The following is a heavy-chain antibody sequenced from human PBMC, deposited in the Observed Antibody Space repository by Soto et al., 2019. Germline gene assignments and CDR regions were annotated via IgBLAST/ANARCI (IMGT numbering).Heavy chain of an antibody. CDR1: GYSITSYG. D-gene: IGHD2-15*01. V-gene: IGHV5-51*01. CDR2: IYPGDSDT. J-gene: IGHJ3*02. CDR3: AMVVAEDAFDI. Sequence: PGESLKISCKGSGYSITSYGSGWVRQMPGKGLEWMGIIYPGDSDTRYSPSFQGQVTISADKSISTAYLQWSSLKASDTAMYYCAMVVAEDAFDIWGQGTMVTVSS.